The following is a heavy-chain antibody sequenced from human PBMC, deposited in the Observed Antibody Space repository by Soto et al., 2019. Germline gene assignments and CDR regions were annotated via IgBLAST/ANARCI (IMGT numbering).Heavy chain of an antibody. CDR3: ARDGDYGDYFWYFDY. D-gene: IGHD4-17*01. CDR1: GYSISSGYY. CDR2: IYHSGST. J-gene: IGHJ4*02. V-gene: IGHV4-38-2*02. Sequence: SETLSLTCAVSGYSISSGYYWGWILQPPGKGLEWIGSIYHSGSTYYNPSLKSRVTISVDTSKNQFSLKLSSVTAADTAVYYCARDGDYGDYFWYFDYWGQGTLVTVSS.